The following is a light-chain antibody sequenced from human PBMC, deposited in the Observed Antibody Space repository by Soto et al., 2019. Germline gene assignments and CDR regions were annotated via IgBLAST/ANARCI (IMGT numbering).Light chain of an antibody. J-gene: IGKJ1*01. CDR3: QQYGSSPWT. CDR2: VAS. Sequence: EIVLTQSPGTLSLSPGERATLSCRASQSVSSSYLAWYQQKPGQAPRHLIYVASSRSTGIPDRFRGSGCGKVFTLTISRLEPEDLEVYYCQQYGSSPWTFGQGAKVEIK. CDR1: QSVSSSY. V-gene: IGKV3-20*01.